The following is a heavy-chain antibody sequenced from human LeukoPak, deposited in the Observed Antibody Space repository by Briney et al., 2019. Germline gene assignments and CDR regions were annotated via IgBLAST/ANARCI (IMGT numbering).Heavy chain of an antibody. J-gene: IGHJ4*02. D-gene: IGHD2-21*02. CDR1: GVSISSYD. CDR3: ASRPIVVVTDRSPH. V-gene: IGHV4-4*09. Sequence: SETLSLTCTVSGVSISSYDWSWIRQPPGKGLECIESIYTTGNTRYNPSPKNRVTISVATSKNQFSLKLSSVTAADTAVYYCASRPIVVVTDRSPHWGQGTLVTVSS. CDR2: IYTTGNT.